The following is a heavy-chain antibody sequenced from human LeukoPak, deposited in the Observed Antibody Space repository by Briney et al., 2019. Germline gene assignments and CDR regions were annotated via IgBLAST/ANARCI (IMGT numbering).Heavy chain of an antibody. CDR1: GYTFTSYY. D-gene: IGHD2-2*01. Sequence: ASVKVSCKASGYTFTSYYMHWVRQAPGQGLEWMGIINPSGGSTSYAQKFQGRVTMTRDMSTSTVYMELSSLRSEDTAAYYCARGYCSSTSCYDNWFDPWGQGTLVTVSS. J-gene: IGHJ5*02. CDR3: ARGYCSSTSCYDNWFDP. V-gene: IGHV1-46*01. CDR2: INPSGGST.